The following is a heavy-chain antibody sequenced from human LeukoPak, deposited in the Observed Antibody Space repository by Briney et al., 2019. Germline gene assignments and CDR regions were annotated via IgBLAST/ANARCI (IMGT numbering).Heavy chain of an antibody. D-gene: IGHD5-18*01. CDR1: GGSISSSSAY. Sequence: SEPLSLTCTVSGGSISSSSAYWGWIRQPPGKGLEWIGIIYYSKNTYYNPSLKSRVTISADTSKNQFSLTLGSVSATDTAVYYCVSPRGFSYGDFDYWGQGTLVTVSS. CDR3: VSPRGFSYGDFDY. CDR2: IYYSKNT. V-gene: IGHV4-39*01. J-gene: IGHJ4*02.